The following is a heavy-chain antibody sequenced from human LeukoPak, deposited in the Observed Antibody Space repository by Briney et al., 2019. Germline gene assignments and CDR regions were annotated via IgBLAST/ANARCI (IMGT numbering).Heavy chain of an antibody. D-gene: IGHD4-17*01. V-gene: IGHV1-69*04. CDR1: GGTFSSYA. CDR3: ARDRYGDYSGWYFDL. Sequence: ASVSVSCTASGGTFSSYAISWVRQAPGQGREWMGRIIPILGIANYAQKFQGRVTITADKSTSTAYMELSSLRSEDTAVYYCARDRYGDYSGWYFDLWGRGTLVTVSS. CDR2: IIPILGIA. J-gene: IGHJ2*01.